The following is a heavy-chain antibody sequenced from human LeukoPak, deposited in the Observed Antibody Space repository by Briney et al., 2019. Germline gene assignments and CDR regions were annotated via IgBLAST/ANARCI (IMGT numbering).Heavy chain of an antibody. Sequence: SETLSLTCAVYGGSFSGYYWSWIRQPAGKGLEWIGRIYTSGSTNYNPSLKSRITISVDTSKNQFSLKLSSVTAADTAVYYCARDLSAYYDSLGYWGQGTLVTVSS. CDR2: IYTSGST. CDR3: ARDLSAYYDSLGY. J-gene: IGHJ4*02. CDR1: GGSFSGYY. D-gene: IGHD3-9*01. V-gene: IGHV4-4*07.